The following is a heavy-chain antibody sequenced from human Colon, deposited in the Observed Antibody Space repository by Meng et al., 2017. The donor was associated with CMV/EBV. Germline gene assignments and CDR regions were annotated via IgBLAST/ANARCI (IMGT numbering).Heavy chain of an antibody. V-gene: IGHV1-8*01. CDR1: GYSFTMYD. CDR2: MNPDSGHT. J-gene: IGHJ4*02. CDR3: ARGRVVGGG. D-gene: IGHD2-21*01. Sequence: ASVKVSCKTSGYSFTMYDIYWVRQASGQGLEWMGWMNPDSGHTAYAQKFQGRITMTRDTSVTTAYLEITSLRSDDTAVYYCARGRVVGGGWGQGTLVTVSS.